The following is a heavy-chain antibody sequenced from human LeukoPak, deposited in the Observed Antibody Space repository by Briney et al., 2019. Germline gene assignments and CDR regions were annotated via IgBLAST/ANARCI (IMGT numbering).Heavy chain of an antibody. Sequence: SETLSLTCTVSGGSISSYYWSWIRQPPGKGLEWIGYIYYSGSTNYNPSLKSRVTISVDTSKNQFSLKLSSVTAADTAVYYCARYKYYYDSTLDYWGQGTLVTVSS. V-gene: IGHV4-59*01. CDR1: GGSISSYY. J-gene: IGHJ4*02. D-gene: IGHD3-22*01. CDR3: ARYKYYYDSTLDY. CDR2: IYYSGST.